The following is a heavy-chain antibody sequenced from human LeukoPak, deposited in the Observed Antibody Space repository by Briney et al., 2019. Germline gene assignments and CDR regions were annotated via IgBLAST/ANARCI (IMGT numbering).Heavy chain of an antibody. CDR1: GYXFTGYY. V-gene: IGHV1-2*02. CDR2: INPNSGGT. Sequence: ASVKVSCKASGYXFTGYYIHWVRQAPGQGLEWMGWINPNSGGTNYAQKFQGRVTMTRDTSISTAYMELSRLRSDDTAVYYCAGPNGIAAAVGWFDPWGQGTLVTVSS. J-gene: IGHJ5*02. D-gene: IGHD6-13*01. CDR3: AGPNGIAAAVGWFDP.